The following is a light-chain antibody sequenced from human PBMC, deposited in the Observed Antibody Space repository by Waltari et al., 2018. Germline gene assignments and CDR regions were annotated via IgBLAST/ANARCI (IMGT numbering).Light chain of an antibody. CDR1: QTIVRS. CDR3: QQSFTTPT. Sequence: DTELTPFPPSLSASAGDRVAITCRASQTIVRSLNWYQQQPGKAPKLLIYAASNLQSGVPSRFRGSGSGTDFTLTIASLQPEDFATYYCQQSFTTPTFGGGTTVDIK. CDR2: AAS. V-gene: IGKV1-39*01. J-gene: IGKJ4*01.